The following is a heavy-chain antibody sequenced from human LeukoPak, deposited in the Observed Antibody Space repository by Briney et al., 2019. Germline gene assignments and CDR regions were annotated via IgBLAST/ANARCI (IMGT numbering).Heavy chain of an antibody. CDR2: IIPILGIA. V-gene: IGHV1-69*04. Sequence: ASVKVSCKASGGTFSSYAISWVRQAPGQGLEWMGRIIPILGIANYAQKFQGRVTITADKSTSTAYMELSSLRSEGTAVYYCANIQSGSPDYWGQGTLVTVSS. CDR3: ANIQSGSPDY. CDR1: GGTFSSYA. D-gene: IGHD1-26*01. J-gene: IGHJ4*02.